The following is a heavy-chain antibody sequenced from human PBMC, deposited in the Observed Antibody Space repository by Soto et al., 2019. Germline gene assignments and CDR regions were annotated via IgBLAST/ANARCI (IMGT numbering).Heavy chain of an antibody. Sequence: GGSLRLSCAASGFTFSSYGMHWVRQAPGKGLEWVAVISYDGSNKYYADSVKGRFTISRDNSKNTLYLQMNGLRAEDTAVYYCAKVRLELPVHYYYYGMDVWGQGTTVTVSS. D-gene: IGHD1-7*01. J-gene: IGHJ6*02. V-gene: IGHV3-30*18. CDR3: AKVRLELPVHYYYYGMDV. CDR2: ISYDGSNK. CDR1: GFTFSSYG.